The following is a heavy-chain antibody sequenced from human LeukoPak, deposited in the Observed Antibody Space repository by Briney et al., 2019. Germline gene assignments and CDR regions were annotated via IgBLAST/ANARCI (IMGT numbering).Heavy chain of an antibody. CDR2: IFYSGTT. D-gene: IGHD5/OR15-5a*01. V-gene: IGHV4-39*01. Sequence: ASETLSLTCTVSGGSITNTSYFWGWIRQPPGKGLEWIGSIFYSGTTYYNPSLKSRVTISVDTSKSQFSLTLGSVTAADTAVYYCARPGSVFGVFDYWGQGTLVTVSS. J-gene: IGHJ4*02. CDR1: GGSITNTSYF. CDR3: ARPGSVFGVFDY.